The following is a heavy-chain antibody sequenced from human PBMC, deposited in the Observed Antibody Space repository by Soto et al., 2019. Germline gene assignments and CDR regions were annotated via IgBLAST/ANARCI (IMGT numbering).Heavy chain of an antibody. J-gene: IGHJ6*02. Sequence: ASVKVSCKASGYTFTSYDINWVRQATGQGLEWMGWMNPNSGNTGYAQKFQGRVTMTRNTSISTAYMELSSLRSEDTAVYYWAILNLVPSLGYDWPHYYYYGMDVCRQGTTVAVSS. CDR1: GYTFTSYD. CDR2: MNPNSGNT. V-gene: IGHV1-8*01. D-gene: IGHD5-12*01. CDR3: AILNLVPSLGYDWPHYYYYGMDV.